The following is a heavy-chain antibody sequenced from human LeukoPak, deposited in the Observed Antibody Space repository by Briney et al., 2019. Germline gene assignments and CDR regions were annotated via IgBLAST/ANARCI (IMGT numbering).Heavy chain of an antibody. J-gene: IGHJ5*02. CDR2: IIPILGIA. CDR1: GGTFSSYA. V-gene: IGHV1-69*04. Sequence: ASVKVSCKASGGTFSSYAISWVRQAPGQGLEWMGRIIPILGIASYAQKFLGRVTITADKSTSTAHMELSSLRSEDTAVYYCATYYYGSDSNWFDPWGQGTLVTVSS. CDR3: ATYYYGSDSNWFDP. D-gene: IGHD3-10*01.